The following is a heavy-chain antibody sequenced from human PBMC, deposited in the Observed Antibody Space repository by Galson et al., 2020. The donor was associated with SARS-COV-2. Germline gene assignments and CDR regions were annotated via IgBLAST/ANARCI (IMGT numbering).Heavy chain of an antibody. V-gene: IGHV3-66*02. CDR3: ASSFYYTIFGLNFDY. Sequence: TGGSLRLSCAASGFTVSSNYMSWVRQAPGKGLEWVSVIYSGGSTYYADSVKGRFTISRDNSKNTLYLQMNSLRAEDTAVYYCASSFYYTIFGLNFDYWGQGTLVTVSS. D-gene: IGHD3-3*01. CDR2: IYSGGST. J-gene: IGHJ4*02. CDR1: GFTVSSNY.